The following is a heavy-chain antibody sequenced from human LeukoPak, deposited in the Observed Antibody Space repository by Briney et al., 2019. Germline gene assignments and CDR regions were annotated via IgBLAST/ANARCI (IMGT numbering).Heavy chain of an antibody. V-gene: IGHV3-15*01. CDR3: TKERGYSGYDFDY. D-gene: IGHD5-12*01. CDR1: VFTFSNAW. CDR2: IKSKTDGGTT. Sequence: GGSLRLSRAASVFTFSNAWMSWVRQAPGKGLEWVGRIKSKTDGGTTDYAAPVKGRFTISRDDSKNTLYLQMNSLKTEDTAVYYCTKERGYSGYDFDYWGQGTLVTVSS. J-gene: IGHJ4*02.